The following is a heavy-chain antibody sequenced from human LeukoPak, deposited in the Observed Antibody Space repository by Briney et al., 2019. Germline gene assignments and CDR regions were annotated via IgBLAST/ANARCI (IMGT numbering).Heavy chain of an antibody. J-gene: IGHJ4*02. CDR3: ARRGIQLWLGIYYFDY. D-gene: IGHD5-18*01. Sequence: PSETLSLTCAVYGGSFSGYYWSWIRQPPGKGLEWIGEINHSGSTNYNPSLKSRVTISVDTSKNQFSLKLSSVTAADTAVYYCARRGIQLWLGIYYFDYWGQGTLVTVSS. CDR1: GGSFSGYY. CDR2: INHSGST. V-gene: IGHV4-34*01.